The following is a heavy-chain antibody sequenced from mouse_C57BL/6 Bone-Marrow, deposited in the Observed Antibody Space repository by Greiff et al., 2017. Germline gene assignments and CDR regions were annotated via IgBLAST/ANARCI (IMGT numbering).Heavy chain of an antibody. V-gene: IGHV1-81*01. CDR1: GYTFTSYG. D-gene: IGHD1-1*01. CDR2: IDPRSGNT. CDR3: ERIPYYYGSGFAY. J-gene: IGHJ3*01. Sequence: QVQLQQSGAELARPGASVKLSCKASGYTFTSYGISWVKQRTGPGLEWIGEIDPRSGNTYYNEKFKGKATLTADKSSRTAYMELRSLTSEDSAVYFCERIPYYYGSGFAYWGQGTLVTGSA.